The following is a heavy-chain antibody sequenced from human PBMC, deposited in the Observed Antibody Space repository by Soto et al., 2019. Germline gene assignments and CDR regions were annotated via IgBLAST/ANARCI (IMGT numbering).Heavy chain of an antibody. D-gene: IGHD2-21*02. CDR2: LYGNSGGI. V-gene: IGHV3-23*01. CDR1: GFTFGSYA. CDR3: AKDAVAGDGLWLMDH. Sequence: GGSLRLSCAASGFTFGSYAMTWVRQAPGKGLEGVAGLYGNSGGIQYADSVRGRFTIFRDNSNNIVFLHMRSLRVEDTAVYFCAKDAVAGDGLWLMDHWGQGTLVTVSS. J-gene: IGHJ4*02.